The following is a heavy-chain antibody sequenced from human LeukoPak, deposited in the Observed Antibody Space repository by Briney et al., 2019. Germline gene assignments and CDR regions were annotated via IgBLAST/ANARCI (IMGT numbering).Heavy chain of an antibody. CDR3: ARGAPGY. CDR1: GGSLSDYP. Sequence: PSETLSLTCSVYGGSLSDYPWTWIRQPPGKELEGIGQIKAGGGTNYNPSLNRRASLSMGRSNNQFFLTVTSVSAADTAVYYCARGAPGYWGEGTLVTVSS. CDR2: IKAGGGT. J-gene: IGHJ4*02. V-gene: IGHV4-34*01.